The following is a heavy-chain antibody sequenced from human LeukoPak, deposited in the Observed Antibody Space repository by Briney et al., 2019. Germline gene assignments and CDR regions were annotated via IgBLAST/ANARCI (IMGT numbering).Heavy chain of an antibody. CDR2: ISSNSNYI. J-gene: IGHJ4*02. CDR1: GFTLSNYG. V-gene: IGHV3-21*01. CDR3: GSTWTFTSPFDY. Sequence: GGSLRLSCAASGFTLSNYGMNWVRQAPGKGLEWVSSISSNSNYIYYADSVKGRFTISRDNAKNSLYLQMNSLRAEDTAVYYCGSTWTFTSPFDYWGQGALVTVSS. D-gene: IGHD2-2*01.